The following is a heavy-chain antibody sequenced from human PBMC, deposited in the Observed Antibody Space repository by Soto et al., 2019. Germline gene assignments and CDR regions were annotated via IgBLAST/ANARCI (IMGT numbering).Heavy chain of an antibody. CDR2: IYYSGST. J-gene: IGHJ5*02. D-gene: IGHD6-19*01. CDR1: GVSISSSSYY. V-gene: IGHV4-39*01. CDR3: ARHRVAVAGTDNWFDP. Sequence: SETLSLTCTVSGVSISSSSYYWGWIRQPPGKGLEWIGSIYYSGSTYYNPSLKSRVTISVDTSKNQFSLKLSSVTAADTAVYYCARHRVAVAGTDNWFDPWGQGTLVTVSS.